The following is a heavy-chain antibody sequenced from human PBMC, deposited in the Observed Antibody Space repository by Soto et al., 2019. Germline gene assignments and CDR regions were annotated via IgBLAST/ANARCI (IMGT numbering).Heavy chain of an antibody. CDR2: IYPGDSDT. Sequence: GESLKISCKAFGYTFSNLWIGWVRQMPGKGLEWMGIIYPGDSDTRYSPSFQGQVTISADKPTSTASLTWTSLKPSDTAMYYCARQYPYGPDVFELWGHGPTGT. V-gene: IGHV5-51*01. J-gene: IGHJ3*01. CDR3: ARQYPYGPDVFEL. D-gene: IGHD4-17*01. CDR1: GYTFSNLW.